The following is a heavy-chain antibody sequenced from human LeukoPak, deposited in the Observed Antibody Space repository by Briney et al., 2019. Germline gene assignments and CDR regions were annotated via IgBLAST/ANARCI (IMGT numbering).Heavy chain of an antibody. V-gene: IGHV4-59*11. Sequence: SETLSLTCTVSGGSISSHYWSWIRKPPGKGLEWVGYIYYSGSTNYNPSLKSRDTISVDTSKNQFSLKLSSAAAAGTAVYYCAGGRDYYYYYTDVWGKGTTVTVSS. CDR1: GGSISSHY. J-gene: IGHJ6*03. CDR3: AGGRDYYYYYTDV. D-gene: IGHD3-10*01. CDR2: IYYSGST.